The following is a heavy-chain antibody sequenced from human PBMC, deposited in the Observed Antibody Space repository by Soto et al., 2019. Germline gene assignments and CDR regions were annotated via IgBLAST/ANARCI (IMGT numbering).Heavy chain of an antibody. CDR3: ARAPQVLWFGELCVY. J-gene: IGHJ4*02. D-gene: IGHD3-10*01. CDR2: IWYDGSNK. Sequence: QVQLVESGGGVVQPGRSLRLSCAASGFTFSSYGMHWVRQAPGKGLEWVAVIWYDGSNKYYADSVKGRFTISRDNSKNTLYLQKNSRSAEDTAVYYCARAPQVLWFGELCVYWGQGTLVTVSS. CDR1: GFTFSSYG. V-gene: IGHV3-33*01.